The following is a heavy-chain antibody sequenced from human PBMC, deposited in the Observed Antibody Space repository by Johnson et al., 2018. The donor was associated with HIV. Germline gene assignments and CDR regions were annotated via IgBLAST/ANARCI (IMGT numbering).Heavy chain of an antibody. CDR2: IWYDGSNK. J-gene: IGHJ3*02. D-gene: IGHD1-26*01. CDR1: GFTFSSYG. CDR3: AREGEWERRNLHAFDI. Sequence: QVQLVESGGGVVQPGRSLRLSCAASGFTFSSYGMHWVRQAPGKGLEWVAVIWYDGSNKYYADYVKGRFTISRDNAKNSLYLQMNSLRAEDTALYYCAREGEWERRNLHAFDIWGQGTMVTVSS. V-gene: IGHV3-33*01.